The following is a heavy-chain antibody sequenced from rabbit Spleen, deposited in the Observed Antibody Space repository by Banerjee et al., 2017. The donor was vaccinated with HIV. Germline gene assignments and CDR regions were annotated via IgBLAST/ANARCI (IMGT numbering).Heavy chain of an antibody. D-gene: IGHD1-1*01. J-gene: IGHJ4*01. CDR3: ARSIGDDKYNL. CDR1: GFSFTSGYD. Sequence: QSLEESGGGLVQPGASLTLTCTASGFSFTSGYDMCWVRQATGKGLEWIGTIWTGSTSITWYANWALGRFTISKTSSTTVTLQMTSLTGADTATYFCARSIGDDKYNLWGPGTLVTVS. CDR2: IWTGSTSIT. V-gene: IGHV1S40*01.